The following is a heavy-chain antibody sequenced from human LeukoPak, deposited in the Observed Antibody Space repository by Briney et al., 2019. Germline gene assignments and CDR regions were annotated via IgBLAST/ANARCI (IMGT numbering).Heavy chain of an antibody. J-gene: IGHJ5*02. CDR3: ARSLYSGYVYWFDP. CDR1: GGTFSSYA. CDR2: IIPIFGTA. Sequence: SVKVSYKASGGTFSSYAISWVRQAPGQGLEWMGRIIPIFGTANYAQKFQGRVTITTDKSTSTAYMELSSLRSEDTAVYYCARSLYSGYVYWFDPWGQGTLVTVCS. D-gene: IGHD5-12*01. V-gene: IGHV1-69*05.